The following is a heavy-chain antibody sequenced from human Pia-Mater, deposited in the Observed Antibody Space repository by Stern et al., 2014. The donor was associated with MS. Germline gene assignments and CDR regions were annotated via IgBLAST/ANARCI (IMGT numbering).Heavy chain of an antibody. D-gene: IGHD2/OR15-2a*01. Sequence: EVQLVESGGGLVQPGGSLRLSCAASGFTFNSFAMRWVRQTPGTGLEWVSTISGRGDTTHYADSVKGRFNISRDNSKNTLYLEMSSLRAEDTALYYCAKPSSHYFFDYWGQGIPVTVSS. V-gene: IGHV3-23*04. CDR1: GFTFNSFA. CDR3: AKPSSHYFFDY. CDR2: ISGRGDTT. J-gene: IGHJ4*02.